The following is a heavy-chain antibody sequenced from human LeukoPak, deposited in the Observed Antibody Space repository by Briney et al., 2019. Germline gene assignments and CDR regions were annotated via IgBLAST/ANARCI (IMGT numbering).Heavy chain of an antibody. CDR2: IIPIFGTA. Sequence: GASVKVSCKASGYTFTSHDMHWVRQAPGQGLEWMGGIIPIFGTANYAQKFQGRVTITADKSTSTAYMELSSLRSEDTAVYYCATGGITGTAYYYYYYMDVWGKGTTVTVSS. D-gene: IGHD1-20*01. CDR3: ATGGITGTAYYYYYYMDV. J-gene: IGHJ6*03. V-gene: IGHV1-69*06. CDR1: GYTFTSHD.